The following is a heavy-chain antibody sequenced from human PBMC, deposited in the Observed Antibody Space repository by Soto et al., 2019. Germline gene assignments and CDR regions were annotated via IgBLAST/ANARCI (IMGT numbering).Heavy chain of an antibody. CDR2: ISSTGGST. CDR3: VNGIGDSSSWYPNWVGP. CDR1: GFTFSSYA. D-gene: IGHD6-13*01. Sequence: GGSLRLSCSASGFTFSSYAMHWVRQAPGKGLEYVSAISSTGGSTYYADSVKGRFTISRDNSKNTLYLQMSSLRAEDTAVYYCVNGIGDSSSWYPNWVGPWGQGTLVPVSS. V-gene: IGHV3-64D*08. J-gene: IGHJ5*02.